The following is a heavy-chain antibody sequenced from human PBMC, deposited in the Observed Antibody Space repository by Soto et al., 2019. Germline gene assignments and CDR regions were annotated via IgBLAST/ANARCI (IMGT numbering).Heavy chain of an antibody. Sequence: TPSLTCTVSGGSISNSNYYWGWIRQSPGKGLEWIGSVYYRGRSYSKSSVKSRVTISVDTSKNQFSLNLNSVTASDTAVYYCVSQRTSVLTQAYFDYWGPGALVTVSS. CDR3: VSQRTSVLTQAYFDY. V-gene: IGHV4-39*01. D-gene: IGHD2-8*01. CDR2: VYYRGRS. J-gene: IGHJ4*02. CDR1: GGSISNSNYY.